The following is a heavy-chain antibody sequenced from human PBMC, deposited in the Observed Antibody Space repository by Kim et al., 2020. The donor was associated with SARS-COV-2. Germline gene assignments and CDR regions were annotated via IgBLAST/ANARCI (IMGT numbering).Heavy chain of an antibody. Sequence: SETLSLTCTVSGGSISRYYWSWIRQSPGKGLEWIGYIYYSGSTNYNPSLKSRVTISVDTSKNQFSLKLSSVTAADTAVYYCATLSYSSTWYFFDSWGQGTLVTVSS. CDR2: IYYSGST. V-gene: IGHV4-59*01. CDR1: GGSISRYY. D-gene: IGHD6-13*01. CDR3: ATLSYSSTWYFFDS. J-gene: IGHJ4*02.